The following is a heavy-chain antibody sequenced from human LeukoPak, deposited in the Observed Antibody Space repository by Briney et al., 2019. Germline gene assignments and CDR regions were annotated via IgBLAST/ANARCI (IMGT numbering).Heavy chain of an antibody. Sequence: GGSLRLSCAASGFTVSSNYMSWVRQAPGKGLEWVSVIYSGGSTYYADSVKGRITISRDNSKNTLYLQMNSLRAEDTAVYYCAAGSYYDFWSGYYNPLDYWGQGTLVTVSS. CDR2: IYSGGST. CDR1: GFTVSSNY. J-gene: IGHJ4*02. CDR3: AAGSYYDFWSGYYNPLDY. D-gene: IGHD3-3*01. V-gene: IGHV3-53*01.